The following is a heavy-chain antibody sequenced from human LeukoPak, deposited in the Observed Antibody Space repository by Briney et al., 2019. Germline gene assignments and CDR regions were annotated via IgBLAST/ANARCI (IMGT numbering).Heavy chain of an antibody. J-gene: IGHJ4*02. CDR1: GGSFSGYY. CDR3: ARSYSGSYRSFFDY. V-gene: IGHV4-34*01. Sequence: SETLSLTCAVYGGSFSGYYWSWIRQPPGKGLEWIGEINHSGSTNYNPSLKSRVTISVDTSKNQFSLKLTSVTAADTAVYYCARSYSGSYRSFFDYWGQGTLVTVSS. CDR2: INHSGST. D-gene: IGHD1-26*01.